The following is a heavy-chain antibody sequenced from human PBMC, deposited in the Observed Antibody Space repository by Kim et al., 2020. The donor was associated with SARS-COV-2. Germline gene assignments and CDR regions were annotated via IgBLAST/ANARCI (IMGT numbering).Heavy chain of an antibody. Sequence: SETLSLTCTVSGGSISSSSYYWGWIRQPPGKGLEWIGSIYYSGSTYYNPSLKSRVTISVDTSKNQFSLKLSSVTAADTAVYYCARHDDPRWLQYPYYFDYWGQGTLVTVSS. D-gene: IGHD5-12*01. CDR1: GGSISSSSYY. J-gene: IGHJ4*02. V-gene: IGHV4-39*01. CDR2: IYYSGST. CDR3: ARHDDPRWLQYPYYFDY.